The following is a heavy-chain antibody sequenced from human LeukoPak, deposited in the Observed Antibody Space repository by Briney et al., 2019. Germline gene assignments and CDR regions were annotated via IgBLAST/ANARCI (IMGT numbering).Heavy chain of an antibody. J-gene: IGHJ6*04. V-gene: IGHV3-30*18. D-gene: IGHD6-13*01. CDR2: ISYDGSNK. Sequence: GGSLRLSCAASGFTFSSYGMHWVRQAPGKGLEWVAVISYDGSNKYYADSVKGRFTISRDNPKNTLYLQMNSLRAEDTAVYYCAKDSVQQEYYYYGMDVWGKGTTATVSS. CDR3: AKDSVQQEYYYYGMDV. CDR1: GFTFSSYG.